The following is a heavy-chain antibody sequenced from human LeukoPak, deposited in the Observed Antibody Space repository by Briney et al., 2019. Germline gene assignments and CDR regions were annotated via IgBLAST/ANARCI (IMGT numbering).Heavy chain of an antibody. CDR1: GGAFSGYY. V-gene: IGHV4-4*07. Sequence: PSETLSLTCAVYGGAFSGYYWSWILQPAGKGLEWIGRIYASGSTNYNPSLKSRVTMSVDTSKNQFSLKLSSVTAADTAVYYCARDPATMIYNAFDIWGQGTMVTVSS. CDR3: ARDPATMIYNAFDI. J-gene: IGHJ3*02. CDR2: IYASGST. D-gene: IGHD2-8*01.